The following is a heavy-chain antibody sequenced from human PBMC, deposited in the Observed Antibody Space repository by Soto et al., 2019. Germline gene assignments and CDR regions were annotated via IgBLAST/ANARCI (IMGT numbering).Heavy chain of an antibody. CDR3: VGALTYEVPYYYFGMDV. V-gene: IGHV3-7*01. D-gene: IGHD3-16*01. CDR2: IKQGGNEK. CDR1: GFMFSTYL. Sequence: LRLSCEASGFMFSTYLMSWVRQAPGKGLEWVTNIKQGGNEKFYVDSVKGRFTISRDNAKKSLFLQMNSLRPEDTAVYYCVGALTYEVPYYYFGMDVWGQGTTVTVYS. J-gene: IGHJ6*02.